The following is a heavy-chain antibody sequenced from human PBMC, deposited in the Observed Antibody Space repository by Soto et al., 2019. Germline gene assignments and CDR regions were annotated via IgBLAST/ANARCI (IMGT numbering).Heavy chain of an antibody. CDR2: IRSRADDGTT. CDR1: GFTFTNAW. CDR3: ATEGIASRPPFDY. V-gene: IGHV3-15*01. D-gene: IGHD6-13*01. J-gene: IGHJ4*02. Sequence: EVQLVESGGGLVKPGESLRLSCAASGFTFTNAWMTWVRQAPGKGLEWVGHIRSRADDGTTDYAAPLKGRFTISRDDSKNMRYLQMNSLQTEDTAVYFCATEGIASRPPFDYWGQGTLVTVSS.